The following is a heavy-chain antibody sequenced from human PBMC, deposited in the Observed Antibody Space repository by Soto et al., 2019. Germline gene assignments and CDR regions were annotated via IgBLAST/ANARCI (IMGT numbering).Heavy chain of an antibody. CDR2: IYYSGDT. CDR3: ARLGAYYQSLDS. J-gene: IGHJ5*01. D-gene: IGHD2-21*01. V-gene: IGHV4-30-4*01. CDR1: WGSIIRGDYY. Sequence: PSETPSLPCTVAWGSIIRGDYYRSWIRQTPGKGLEWIGYIYYSGDTNYNPSLKSRVTISLETSNSQFSLRLSSVTAADTAVYYCARLGAYYQSLDSWGPGTLVTVSS.